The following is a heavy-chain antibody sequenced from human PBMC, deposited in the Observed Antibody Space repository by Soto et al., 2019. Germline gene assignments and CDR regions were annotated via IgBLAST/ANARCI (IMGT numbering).Heavy chain of an antibody. D-gene: IGHD3-3*01. CDR1: GFTFSIFA. CDR3: ARGTITIFGDPLSFDP. J-gene: IGHJ5*02. Sequence: PGGSLRLSCAASGFTFSIFALSWVRQTPGKGLEWVSTIRGSGDRAYYPGSVKGRLTISRDNSRNSLYLQMNSLKTEDTAVYYCARGTITIFGDPLSFDPWGQGTLVTVSS. V-gene: IGHV3-23*01. CDR2: IRGSGDRA.